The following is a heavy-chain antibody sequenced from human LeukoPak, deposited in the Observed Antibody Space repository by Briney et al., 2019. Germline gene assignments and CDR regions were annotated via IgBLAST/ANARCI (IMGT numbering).Heavy chain of an antibody. J-gene: IGHJ4*02. Sequence: GGSLRLSCAASGFTFDEYAMSWVRQAPGKGLEWVSGITWNGRGRGYADSVKGRFTISRDNAKKSLYLQMNSLTTEDTALYYCVKDLEGGDDYWGQGTLVTVSS. CDR2: ITWNGRGR. CDR1: GFTFDEYA. CDR3: VKDLEGGDDY. D-gene: IGHD2-15*01. V-gene: IGHV3-9*01.